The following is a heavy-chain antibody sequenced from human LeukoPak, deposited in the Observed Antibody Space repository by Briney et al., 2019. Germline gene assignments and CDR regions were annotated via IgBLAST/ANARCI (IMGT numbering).Heavy chain of an antibody. CDR2: IKQDGSER. V-gene: IGHV3-7*01. Sequence: GGSLRLSCAASGFTFSNYWMTWVRQAPGKGPEWVANIKQDGSERNYVDSVKGRFTIARDNTKNSLYLQMTSLRGEDTAVYYCASRAGKPGNTPWCFDYWGQGALVTVSS. D-gene: IGHD1-7*01. CDR1: GFTFSNYW. CDR3: ASRAGKPGNTPWCFDY. J-gene: IGHJ4*02.